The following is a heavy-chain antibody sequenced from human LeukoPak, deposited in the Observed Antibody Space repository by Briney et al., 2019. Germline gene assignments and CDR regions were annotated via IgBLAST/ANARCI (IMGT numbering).Heavy chain of an antibody. CDR3: GRHAEDYIVVAGKGNYYYYMDV. CDR1: GFTFSSYS. Sequence: PGGSLRLSCAASGFTFSSYSMNWVRQAPGKGLEWVSYISSSSSTIYYAGSVKGRFTISRDNAKNSLYLQMNSLRAEDTAVYYCGRHAEDYIVVAGKGNYYYYMDVWGKGTTVTVSS. CDR2: ISSSSSTI. D-gene: IGHD6-19*01. V-gene: IGHV3-48*01. J-gene: IGHJ6*03.